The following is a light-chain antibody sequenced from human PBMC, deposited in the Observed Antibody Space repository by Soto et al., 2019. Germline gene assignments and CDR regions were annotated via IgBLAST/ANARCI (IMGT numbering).Light chain of an antibody. CDR2: RAS. V-gene: IGKV3-20*01. J-gene: IGKJ1*01. CDR1: QSISSQ. CDR3: QQYGSSPGT. Sequence: DIVLTQSPGTLSLSPGDRVTISCRASQSISSQLAWYQQKPGKAPRLLIYRASGWASGVPYRFSGSGSGTDFTLTISRLEPEDFAVYYCQQYGSSPGTFGQGTKVDI.